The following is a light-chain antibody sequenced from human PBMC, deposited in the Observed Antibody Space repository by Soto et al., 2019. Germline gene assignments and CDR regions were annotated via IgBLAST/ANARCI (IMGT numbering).Light chain of an antibody. V-gene: IGLV2-14*01. CDR3: SEYSRKYHVV. CDR1: DNDF. J-gene: IGLJ2*01. CDR2: RVS. Sequence: QSALTQPASVSGSVGQSITISCSGSDNDFVSWYQHPPGKAPRMLLYRVSYRPSGISHRFSGSKSGDTASLTISGLQAEDEADYYCSEYSRKYHVVFGGGTQLTVL.